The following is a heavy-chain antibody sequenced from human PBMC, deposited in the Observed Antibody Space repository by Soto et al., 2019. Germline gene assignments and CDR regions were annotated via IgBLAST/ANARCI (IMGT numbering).Heavy chain of an antibody. CDR3: AHTIVGATGPWFDP. Sequence: ESGPTLVNPTQTLTLTCTFSGFSLSTSGVGVCWIRQPPGKALEWLALIYWDDDKRYSPSLKSRLTITKDTSKNQVVLTMTNMDPVDTATYYCAHTIVGATGPWFDPWGQGTLDTVSS. CDR1: GFSLSTSGVG. V-gene: IGHV2-5*02. CDR2: IYWDDDK. J-gene: IGHJ5*02. D-gene: IGHD1-26*01.